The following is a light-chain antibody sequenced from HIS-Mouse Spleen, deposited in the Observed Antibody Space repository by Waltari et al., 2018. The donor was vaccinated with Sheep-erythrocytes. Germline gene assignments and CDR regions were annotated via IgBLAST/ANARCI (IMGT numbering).Light chain of an antibody. J-gene: IGLJ3*02. CDR1: SSDVGSYNL. CDR2: EGS. Sequence: QSALTQPASVSGSPGQSITISCTGTSSDVGSYNLVSWYQQHPGKAPKPMIYEGSQRRSGVSNRFSGSKSGNTASLTISGLQAEDEADYYCCSYAGSSTPWVFGGGTKLTVL. V-gene: IGLV2-23*01. CDR3: CSYAGSSTPWV.